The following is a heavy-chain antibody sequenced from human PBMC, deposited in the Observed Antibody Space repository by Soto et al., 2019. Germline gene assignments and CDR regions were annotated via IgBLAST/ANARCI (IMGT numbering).Heavy chain of an antibody. V-gene: IGHV1-18*01. CDR2: ISAYNGNT. D-gene: IGHD6-13*01. CDR1: GYTFTNYA. Sequence: QVQLVQSGAEVKKPGASVKVSCKASGYTFTNYAFSWVRQAPGQGLEWMGWISAYNGNTNYPQKLQGIVTMTTDTSTSTAYMELRSLRSDDTAGYYFARDLAAAGPFYCWGQGTLVTVSS. CDR3: ARDLAAAGPFYC. J-gene: IGHJ4*02.